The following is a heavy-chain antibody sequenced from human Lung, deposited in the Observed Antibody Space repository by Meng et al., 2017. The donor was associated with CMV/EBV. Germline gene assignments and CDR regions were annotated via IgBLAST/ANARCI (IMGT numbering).Heavy chain of an antibody. CDR3: ARVNDYGGNYFDY. V-gene: IGHV4-4*02. CDR1: GGSISTSNW. D-gene: IGHD4-23*01. CDR2: IYHSGYT. J-gene: IGHJ4*02. Sequence: SXTLSLXCAVSGGSISTSNWWSWVRQSPEKGLEWIGEIYHSGYTNYNPPLKSRVSMSVDRSKRQFSLRLTSVTAADAAVYFCARVNDYGGNYFDYWGPGTXVTVSS.